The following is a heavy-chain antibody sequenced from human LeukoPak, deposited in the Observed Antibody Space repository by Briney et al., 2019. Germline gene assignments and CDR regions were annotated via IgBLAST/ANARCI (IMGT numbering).Heavy chain of an antibody. CDR3: ARVGVRGVIDY. CDR1: GFTFSSYA. V-gene: IGHV3-23*01. J-gene: IGHJ4*02. Sequence: GGSLRLSCAASGFTFSSYAMSWVRQAPGKGLEWVSAISGSGGSTYYADSVKGRFTISRDNSTNTLYLQMDSLRAEDTAVYYCARVGVRGVIDYWGQGTLVTVSS. CDR2: ISGSGGST. D-gene: IGHD3-10*01.